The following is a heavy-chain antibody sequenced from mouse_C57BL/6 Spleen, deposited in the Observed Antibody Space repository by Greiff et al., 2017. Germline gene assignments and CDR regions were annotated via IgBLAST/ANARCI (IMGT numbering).Heavy chain of an antibody. CDR1: GYSITSGYY. CDR3: AREGNWEIWLAY. D-gene: IGHD4-1*01. J-gene: IGHJ3*01. Sequence: EVKLQESGPGLVKPSQSLSLTCSVTGYSITSGYYWNWIRQFPGNKLEWMGYISYDGSNNYNPSLKNRISITRDTSKNQFFLKLNSVTTEDTATYYCAREGNWEIWLAYWGQGTLVTVSA. CDR2: ISYDGSN. V-gene: IGHV3-6*01.